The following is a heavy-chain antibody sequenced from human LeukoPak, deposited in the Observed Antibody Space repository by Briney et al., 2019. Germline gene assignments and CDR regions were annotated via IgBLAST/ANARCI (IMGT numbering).Heavy chain of an antibody. CDR2: IYYSGST. D-gene: IGHD2-2*01. V-gene: IGHV4-59*01. J-gene: IGHJ6*03. CDR3: ARTTEGYCRSTSCNGFYYFYYMDV. CDR1: GGSISNYY. Sequence: PSETLSLTCTVSGGSISNYYWSWIRQPPGKGLEWIGYIYYSGSTNYNPSLKSRVTISVDTSKNQFSLKVSSVTAADTAVYYCARTTEGYCRSTSCNGFYYFYYMDVWGKGTTVTISS.